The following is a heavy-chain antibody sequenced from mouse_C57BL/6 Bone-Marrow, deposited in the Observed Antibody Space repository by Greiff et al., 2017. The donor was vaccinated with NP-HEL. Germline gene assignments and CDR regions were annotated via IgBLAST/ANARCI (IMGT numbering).Heavy chain of an antibody. J-gene: IGHJ4*01. CDR1: GYTFTTYP. V-gene: IGHV1-47*01. Sequence: QVQLQQSGAELVKPGASVKMSCKASGYTFTTYPIEWMKQSHGKCLEWIGNLHPYNDDPKYNEKFKGKATLTVEKSSSTVYLDLSRLTSDDSAVYYCARRSNFDYAMDYWGQGTSVTVSS. CDR3: ARRSNFDYAMDY. CDR2: LHPYNDDP. D-gene: IGHD1-1*01.